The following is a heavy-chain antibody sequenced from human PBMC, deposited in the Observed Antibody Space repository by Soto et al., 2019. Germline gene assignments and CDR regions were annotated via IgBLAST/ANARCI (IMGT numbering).Heavy chain of an antibody. CDR2: IWYDGSNK. J-gene: IGHJ5*02. V-gene: IGHV3-33*01. CDR1: GFTFSSYG. Sequence: GGSLRLSCAASGFTFSSYGMHWVRQAPGKGLEWVAVIWYDGSNKYYADSVKGRFTISRDNSKNTLYLQMNSLRAEDTAVYYCARVGGVVVPAAGFDPWGQGTLVTVS. CDR3: ARVGGVVVPAAGFDP. D-gene: IGHD2-2*01.